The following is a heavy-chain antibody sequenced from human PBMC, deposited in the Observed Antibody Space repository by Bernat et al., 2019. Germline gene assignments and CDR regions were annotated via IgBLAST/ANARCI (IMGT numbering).Heavy chain of an antibody. CDR3: ARVLHCSGGSCYYLVDY. V-gene: IGHV4-31*03. Sequence: QVQLQESGPGLVKPSQTLSLTCTVSGGSINSGDYFWIWIRQHPGKGLEWIGHIYYSGSTYSNASLKSRLTISLDTSKNQFSLKLSSVTGADTAVYYCARVLHCSGGSCYYLVDYWGQGTLVTVSS. CDR1: GGSINSGDYF. CDR2: IYYSGST. D-gene: IGHD2-15*01. J-gene: IGHJ4*02.